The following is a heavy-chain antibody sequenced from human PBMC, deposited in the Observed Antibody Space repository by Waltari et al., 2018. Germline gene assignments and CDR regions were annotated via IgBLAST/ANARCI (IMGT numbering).Heavy chain of an antibody. D-gene: IGHD6-13*01. J-gene: IGHJ4*02. CDR1: GGSISSGGYY. CDR3: ARGGVYSSSYRFN. Sequence: QVQLQESGPGLVKPSQTLSLTCTVSGGSISSGGYYWSWICPHPGKGLEWIGYIYYRGSTYYNPSLKRRVTISVDTSKNQFSLKLSSVTAADTAVYYCARGGVYSSSYRFNWGQGTLVTVSS. CDR2: IYYRGST. V-gene: IGHV4-31*03.